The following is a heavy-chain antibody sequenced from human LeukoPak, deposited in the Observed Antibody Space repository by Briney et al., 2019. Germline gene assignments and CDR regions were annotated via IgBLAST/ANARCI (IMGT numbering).Heavy chain of an antibody. D-gene: IGHD3-10*01. J-gene: IGHJ4*02. V-gene: IGHV3-23*01. CDR1: GFTFTSYA. CDR2: VSGSGSST. CDR3: AKDQRGYGRIIDY. Sequence: GGSLRLSCAASGFTFTSYAMSWVRQAPGKGLEWVSSVSGSGSSTYYADSVKGRFTISRDNSKNTLYLQMNSLRAEDTAVYYCAKDQRGYGRIIDYWGQGTLVTISS.